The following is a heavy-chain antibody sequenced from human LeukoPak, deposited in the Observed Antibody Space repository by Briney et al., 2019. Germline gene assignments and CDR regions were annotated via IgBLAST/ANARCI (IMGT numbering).Heavy chain of an antibody. Sequence: PSETLSLTCAVYGGSFSGYYWSWIRQPPGKGLEWIGEINHSGSTNYNPSLKSRVTISVDTSKNQFSLKLSSVTAADTAVYYCARGVYSSGWWIPLYYYYYMDVWGKGTTVTISS. V-gene: IGHV4-34*01. CDR3: ARGVYSSGWWIPLYYYYYMDV. CDR1: GGSFSGYY. CDR2: INHSGST. D-gene: IGHD6-19*01. J-gene: IGHJ6*03.